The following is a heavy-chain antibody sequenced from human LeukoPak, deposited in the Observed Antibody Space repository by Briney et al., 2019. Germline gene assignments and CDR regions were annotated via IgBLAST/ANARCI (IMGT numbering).Heavy chain of an antibody. V-gene: IGHV3-23*01. CDR1: GFTFNTYA. J-gene: IGHJ4*02. CDR2: ISGSGVT. Sequence: GGSLRLSCAASGFTFNTYAKTWVRQTPGKGLEWVSSISGSGVTWYADSVKGRFTISRDNSKNTLYLQMNELRAEDTAVYYCAESTQFDYWGQGTLVTVSS. CDR3: AESTQFDY.